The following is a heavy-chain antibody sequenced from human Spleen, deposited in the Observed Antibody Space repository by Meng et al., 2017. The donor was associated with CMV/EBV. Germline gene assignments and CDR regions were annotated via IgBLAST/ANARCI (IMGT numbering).Heavy chain of an antibody. CDR2: ISSSGSYI. D-gene: IGHD1-26*01. Sequence: GGSLRLSCAASGFTFSSYTMNWVRQAPGKGLEWVSSISSSGSYIYYADSLKGRFTMSRDNAKNSLFLQITGLRAEDMAVYYCARAPSIVGATPPGYWGQGTLVTVSS. CDR3: ARAPSIVGATPPGY. J-gene: IGHJ4*02. CDR1: GFTFSSYT. V-gene: IGHV3-21*01.